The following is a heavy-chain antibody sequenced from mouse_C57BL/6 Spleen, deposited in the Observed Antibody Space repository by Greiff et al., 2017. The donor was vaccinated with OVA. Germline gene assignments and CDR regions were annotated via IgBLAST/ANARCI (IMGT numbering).Heavy chain of an antibody. CDR2: IDPETGGT. CDR1: GYTFTDYE. CDR3: TRRGTTVVAEFDY. D-gene: IGHD1-1*01. Sequence: QVQLQQSGAKLVRPGASVTLSCKASGYTFTDYEMHWVKQTPVHGLEWIGAIDPETGGTDYDQKFKGKAILTADKSSSTAYMELRSLTSEDSAVYYCTRRGTTVVAEFDYWGQCATLTVSS. V-gene: IGHV1-15*01. J-gene: IGHJ2*01.